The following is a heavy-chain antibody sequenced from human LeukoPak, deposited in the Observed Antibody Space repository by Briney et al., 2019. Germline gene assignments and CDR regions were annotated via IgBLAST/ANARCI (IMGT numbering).Heavy chain of an antibody. CDR3: ARGTYTFDY. D-gene: IGHD1-1*01. Sequence: GGSLRLSCAASGFAFSSYWMTWIRQAPGKGLEWVANIKQDGSEKYYVDSVKGRFTISRDNPKNSLNLQMNSLRAEDTAVYYCARGTYTFDYWGQGALVSVSS. CDR1: GFAFSSYW. V-gene: IGHV3-7*04. J-gene: IGHJ4*02. CDR2: IKQDGSEK.